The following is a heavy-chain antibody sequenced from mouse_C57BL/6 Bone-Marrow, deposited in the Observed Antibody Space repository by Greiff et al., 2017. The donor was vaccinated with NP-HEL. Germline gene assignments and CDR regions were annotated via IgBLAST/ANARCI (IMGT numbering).Heavy chain of an antibody. CDR2: INYDGSST. D-gene: IGHD2-4*01. Sequence: EVKLVESEGGLVQPGSSMKLSCTASGFTFSDYYMAWVRQVPEKGLEWVANINYDGSSTYYLDSLKSRFIISRDNAKNILYLQMSSLKSEDTATYYCARSIYYDYADDPFYAMDYWGQGTSVTVSS. CDR1: GFTFSDYY. V-gene: IGHV5-16*01. CDR3: ARSIYYDYADDPFYAMDY. J-gene: IGHJ4*01.